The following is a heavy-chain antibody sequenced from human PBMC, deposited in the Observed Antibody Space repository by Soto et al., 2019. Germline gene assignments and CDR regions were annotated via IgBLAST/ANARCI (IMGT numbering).Heavy chain of an antibody. CDR1: GFTFSSYW. CDR3: ARRGYYSSSWYIDY. V-gene: IGHV3-7*05. J-gene: IGHJ4*02. CDR2: IKQDGSEK. Sequence: EVQLVESGGGLVQPGGSLRLSCAASGFTFSSYWMSWVRQAPGKGLEWVANIKQDGSEKYYVDSVKGRFTISRDNAKNSLYLQMNSLRAEDTAVYYCARRGYYSSSWYIDYWGQGTLVTVSS. D-gene: IGHD6-13*01.